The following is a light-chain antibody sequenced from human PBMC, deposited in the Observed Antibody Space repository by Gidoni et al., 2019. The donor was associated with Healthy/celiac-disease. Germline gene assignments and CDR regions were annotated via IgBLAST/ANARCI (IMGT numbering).Light chain of an antibody. CDR1: QSVLYSSNNKNY. CDR3: QQYYSTPYT. V-gene: IGKV4-1*01. CDR2: WAS. Sequence: DIVMTQPPDSLAVSLGERATLNRKSSQSVLYSSNNKNYLAWYQQKPGQPPKLLISWASTRESGVPDRFSGSGSGTDFTLTISSLQAEDVAVYYCQQYYSTPYTFGQGTKLEIK. J-gene: IGKJ2*01.